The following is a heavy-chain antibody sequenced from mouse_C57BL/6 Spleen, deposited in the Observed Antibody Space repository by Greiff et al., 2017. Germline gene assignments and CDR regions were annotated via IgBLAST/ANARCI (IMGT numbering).Heavy chain of an antibody. CDR2: IYPSDSET. J-gene: IGHJ2*01. D-gene: IGHD1-1*01. CDR3: ASLTTVNY. CDR1: GYTFTSYW. V-gene: IGHV1-61*01. Sequence: QVHVKQPGAELVRPGSSVKLSCKASGYTFTSYWMDWVKQRPGQGLEWIGNIYPSDSETHYNQKFKDKATLTVDKSSSTAYMQLSSLTSEDSAVYCCASLTTVNYWGQGTTLTVSS.